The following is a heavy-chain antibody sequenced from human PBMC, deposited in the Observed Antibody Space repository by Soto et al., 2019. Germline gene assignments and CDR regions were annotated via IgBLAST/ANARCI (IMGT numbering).Heavy chain of an antibody. CDR1: GLTFSSYV. CDR3: AGRITVAGTLAY. D-gene: IGHD6-19*01. V-gene: IGHV3-23*01. J-gene: IGHJ4*02. Sequence: EVQLLESGGGLVQPGGSLRLSCAASGLTFSSYVMSWVRQAPGKGLEWVSAISGSGGSTFYADSVKGRFTISRDNSKNTLFLQMNSLRAEDTAVYYCAGRITVAGTLAYWGQGTLVTVSS. CDR2: ISGSGGST.